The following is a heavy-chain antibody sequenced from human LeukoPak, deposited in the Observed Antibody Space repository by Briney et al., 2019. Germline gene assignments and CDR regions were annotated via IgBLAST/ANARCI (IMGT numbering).Heavy chain of an antibody. CDR2: ISSSGTTI. D-gene: IGHD3-16*01. J-gene: IGHJ6*02. Sequence: GGSLRPSCAASGLSFSDYYMTWIRQAPGKGLEWVSYISSSGTTIYHADSVRARFTISRDNAKNSLDLQMNSLRAEDTAVYFCAGGKSHYYGMDVWGQGTTVTVSS. V-gene: IGHV3-11*01. CDR3: AGGKSHYYGMDV. CDR1: GLSFSDYY.